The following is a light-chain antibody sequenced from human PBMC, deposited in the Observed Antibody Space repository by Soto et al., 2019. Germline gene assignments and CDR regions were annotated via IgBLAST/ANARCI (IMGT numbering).Light chain of an antibody. CDR2: RAS. J-gene: IGKJ1*01. V-gene: IGKV1-5*03. CDR1: QGIRTW. Sequence: DIQMTQSPPTLSASVGDRVTITCRASQGIRTWLAWYQQKPGKAHKLLIYRASSLERGVPSRFSGSGSGTEFTLTINSLQPDDFATYYCQQYTENCTFGQGTKVEIK. CDR3: QQYTENCT.